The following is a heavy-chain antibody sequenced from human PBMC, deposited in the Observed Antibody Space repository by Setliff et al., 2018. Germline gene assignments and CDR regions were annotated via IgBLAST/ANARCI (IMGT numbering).Heavy chain of an antibody. V-gene: IGHV1-3*01. CDR1: GYSFAKYA. D-gene: IGHD2-2*01. Sequence: ASVKVSCKASGYSFAKYALHWVRQAPGQRLEWVGWINAGNGNTKCSQNFQGRVTVTRDTSASTAYVELSSLRSEDTAVYYCAREVLPLVREEAFYIWGQGTMVTVSS. CDR2: INAGNGNT. J-gene: IGHJ3*02. CDR3: AREVLPLVREEAFYI.